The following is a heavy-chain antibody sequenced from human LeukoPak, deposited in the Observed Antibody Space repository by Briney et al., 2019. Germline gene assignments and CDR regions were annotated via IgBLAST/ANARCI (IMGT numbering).Heavy chain of an antibody. J-gene: IGHJ4*02. CDR2: ISASGGSS. CDR3: AKAKDYYGSGSYPDY. V-gene: IGHV3-23*01. Sequence: GGSLRLSCAASGFTFSSYSMNWVRQPPGKGLEWVSVISASGGSSNYGDSVKGRFTVSRDNSKNTLYLQMNSLRVEDTAIYYCAKAKDYYGSGSYPDYWGQGTLVTVSP. CDR1: GFTFSSYS. D-gene: IGHD3-10*01.